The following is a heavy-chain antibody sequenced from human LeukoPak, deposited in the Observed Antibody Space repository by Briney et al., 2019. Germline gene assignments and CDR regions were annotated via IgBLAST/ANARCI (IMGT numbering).Heavy chain of an antibody. CDR3: ARATDSNGWLFDY. V-gene: IGHV4-59*01. J-gene: IGHJ4*02. D-gene: IGHD6-19*01. CDR1: GGSISSYY. CDR2: INYSGST. Sequence: SETLSLTCTVSGGSISSYYWSWIRQPPWKGLEWIGYINYSGSTNYNPSLESRVTISVDTSRNQLSLKLTSVTAADTAVYYCARATDSNGWLFDYWGQGTLVTVSS.